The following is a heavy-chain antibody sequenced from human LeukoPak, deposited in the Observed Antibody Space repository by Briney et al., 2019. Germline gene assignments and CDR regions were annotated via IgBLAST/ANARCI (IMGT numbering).Heavy chain of an antibody. CDR1: GGSISSYY. J-gene: IGHJ6*02. CDR2: IYYSGST. D-gene: IGHD6-13*01. Sequence: SETLSLTCTVSGGSISSYYWSWIRQPPGKGLQWIGYIYYSGSTNYNPSLKSRVTISVDTSKNQFSLKLSPVTAADTAVYYCARGAVIAAADEYYYGMDVWGQGTTVTVSS. V-gene: IGHV4-59*01. CDR3: ARGAVIAAADEYYYGMDV.